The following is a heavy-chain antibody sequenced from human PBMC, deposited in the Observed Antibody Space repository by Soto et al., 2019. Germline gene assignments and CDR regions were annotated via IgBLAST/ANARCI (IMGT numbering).Heavy chain of an antibody. Sequence: SETLSLTCTVSGGSFSSYYCNWIRQPAGQALQWIGRVFPSGTTRYNPSLKSRVTMSVDTSKKQCSLKLISVTDADTAVYYCARQVVNGVPECFDSWGQVTLVTVCS. CDR2: VFPSGTT. V-gene: IGHV4-4*07. J-gene: IGHJ5*01. CDR1: GGSFSSYY. D-gene: IGHD2-8*02. CDR3: ARQVVNGVPECFDS.